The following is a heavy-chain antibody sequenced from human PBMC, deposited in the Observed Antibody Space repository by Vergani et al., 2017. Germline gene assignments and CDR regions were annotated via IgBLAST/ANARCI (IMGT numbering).Heavy chain of an antibody. V-gene: IGHV3-74*01. CDR2: INPNGSEA. CDR1: GFTFSSHW. Sequence: EVQLVESGGDFVQPGGSLRLSCEASGFTFSSHWMHWVRQVPGKGLVWVSHINPNGSEANYAGSVKGRFTISRDNAKNTVYLQMNSLRVEDTALYYCARSYDYWGRGTLVTVSS. J-gene: IGHJ4*02. CDR3: ARSYDY.